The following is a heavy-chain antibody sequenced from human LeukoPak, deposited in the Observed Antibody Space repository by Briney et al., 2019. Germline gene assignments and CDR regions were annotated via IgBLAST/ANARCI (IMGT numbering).Heavy chain of an antibody. V-gene: IGHV4-59*08. CDR2: IYYSGST. CDR3: ARVGDGDDLRYFDY. D-gene: IGHD2-21*02. Sequence: SETLSLTCTVSGDSINGNYWTWIRQPPGKGLEWIGYIYYSGSTNYNASLKSRVTMSVDTSKNQFSLKLSSVTAADTAVYCWARVGDGDDLRYFDYWGQGTLVTVSS. CDR1: GDSINGNY. J-gene: IGHJ4*02.